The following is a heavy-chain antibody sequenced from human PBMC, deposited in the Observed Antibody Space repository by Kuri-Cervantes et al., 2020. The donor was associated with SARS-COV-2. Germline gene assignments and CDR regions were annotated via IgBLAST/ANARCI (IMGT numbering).Heavy chain of an antibody. CDR2: ISWNSGSI. V-gene: IGHV3-9*01. J-gene: IGHJ3*02. D-gene: IGHD1-26*01. CDR1: GSTFDDYA. CDR3: ARVEVGAHVGAFDI. Sequence: SLKISCAASGSTFDDYAMHWVRQAPGKGLEWVSGISWNSGSIGYADSVKGRFTVSRDNAKNSLYLQMNSLRAEDTALYYCARVEVGAHVGAFDIWGQGTMVTVSS.